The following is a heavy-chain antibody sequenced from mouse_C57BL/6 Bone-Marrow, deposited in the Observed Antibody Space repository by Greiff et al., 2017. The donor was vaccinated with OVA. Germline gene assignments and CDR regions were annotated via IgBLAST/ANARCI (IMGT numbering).Heavy chain of an antibody. CDR3: ARFNYYGYWYFGV. Sequence: EVKVVESGGGLVKPGGSLKLSCAASGFTFSSYTMSWVRQTPEKRLEWVATISGGGGNTYYPDSVKGRFTISRDNAKNTLYLQMSSLRSEDTALYYCARFNYYGYWYFGVWGTGTTVTVSS. CDR2: ISGGGGNT. V-gene: IGHV5-9*01. CDR1: GFTFSSYT. J-gene: IGHJ1*03. D-gene: IGHD1-1*01.